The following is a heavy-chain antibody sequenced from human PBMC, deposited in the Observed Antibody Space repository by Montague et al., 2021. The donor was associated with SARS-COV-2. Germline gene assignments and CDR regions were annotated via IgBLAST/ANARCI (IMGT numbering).Heavy chain of an antibody. CDR2: ISYDGSNK. D-gene: IGHD3-22*01. CDR3: ARVIVVGYYGMDV. V-gene: IGHV3-30-3*01. J-gene: IGHJ6*02. CDR1: GFTFSSYA. Sequence: SLRLSCAASGFTFSSYAMHWVHQAPGKGLEWVAVISYDGSNKYYADSVKGRFTISRDNSKNTLYLQMNSLRAEDTAVYYCARVIVVGYYGMDVWGQGTTVTVSS.